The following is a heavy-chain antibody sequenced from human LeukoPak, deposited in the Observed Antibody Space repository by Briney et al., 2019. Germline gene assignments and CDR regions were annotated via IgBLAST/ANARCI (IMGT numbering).Heavy chain of an antibody. Sequence: GASVKVSFKASGYTFINYGISWVRQAPGQGGEGMGWISAYNGNTNYAQKLQGRVTMTTDTSTSTAYMELRSLRSDDTAVYYCARDLLFVVAGTFDPWGQGTLVTVSS. J-gene: IGHJ5*02. D-gene: IGHD6-19*01. CDR1: GYTFINYG. CDR2: ISAYNGNT. CDR3: ARDLLFVVAGTFDP. V-gene: IGHV1-18*01.